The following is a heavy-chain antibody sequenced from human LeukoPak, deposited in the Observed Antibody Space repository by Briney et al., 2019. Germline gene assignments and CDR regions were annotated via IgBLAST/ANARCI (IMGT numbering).Heavy chain of an antibody. V-gene: IGHV3-49*04. Sequence: GGSLRLSCTASGFTFGDFAMSWVRQAPGKGLEWVSFIRSKAYGGTTEYAASVKGRFTISRDDSKSIAYLQMNSLKTEDTAVYYCTRDNAAAGSYWCFDHWGRGTLVTVSS. CDR3: TRDNAAAGSYWCFDH. D-gene: IGHD6-13*01. CDR2: IRSKAYGGTT. CDR1: GFTFGDFA. J-gene: IGHJ2*01.